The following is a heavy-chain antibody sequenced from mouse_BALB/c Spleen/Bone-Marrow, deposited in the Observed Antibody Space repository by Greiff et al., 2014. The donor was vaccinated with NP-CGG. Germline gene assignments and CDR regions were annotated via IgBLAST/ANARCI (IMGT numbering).Heavy chain of an antibody. V-gene: IGHV5-12-2*01. CDR2: ISNGGGST. Sequence: EVQGVESGGGLVQPGGSLKLSCAASGFTFSSYTMSWVRQTPEKRLEWVAYISNGGGSTYYPDTVKGRFTISRDNAKNTLYLQMSSLKSEDTAMYYCARHGGSRGYYFDYWGQGTTITVSS. D-gene: IGHD1-1*01. CDR3: ARHGGSRGYYFDY. CDR1: GFTFSSYT. J-gene: IGHJ2*01.